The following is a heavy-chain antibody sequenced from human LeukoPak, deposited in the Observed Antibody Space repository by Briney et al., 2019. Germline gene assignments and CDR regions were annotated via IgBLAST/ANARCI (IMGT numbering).Heavy chain of an antibody. CDR3: ASNYYDSSGYFH. V-gene: IGHV3-21*01. J-gene: IGHJ4*02. Sequence: GGSLRLSCAASGFTFSSYSMNWVRQVPGKGLEWVSSISSSSSYIYYADSVKGRFTISRDNAKNSLYLQMNSLRAEDTAVYYCASNYYDSSGYFHWGQGTLVTVSS. CDR1: GFTFSSYS. CDR2: ISSSSSYI. D-gene: IGHD3-22*01.